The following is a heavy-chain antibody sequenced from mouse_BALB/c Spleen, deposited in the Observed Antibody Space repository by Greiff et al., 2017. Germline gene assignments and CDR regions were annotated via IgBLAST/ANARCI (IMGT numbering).Heavy chain of an antibody. CDR3: ARGGTYYGNYEAWFAY. V-gene: IGHV5-6-5*01. J-gene: IGHJ3*01. D-gene: IGHD2-10*01. CDR1: GFTFSSYA. Sequence: EVKLMESGGGLVKPGGSLKLSCAASGFTFSSYAMSWVRQTPEKRLEWVASISSGGSTYYPDSVKGRFTISRDNARNILYLQMSSLRSEDTAMYYCARGGTYYGNYEAWFAYWGQGTLVTVSA. CDR2: ISSGGST.